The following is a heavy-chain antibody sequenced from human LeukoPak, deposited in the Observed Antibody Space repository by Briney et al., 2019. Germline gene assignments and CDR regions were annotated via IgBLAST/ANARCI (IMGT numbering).Heavy chain of an antibody. V-gene: IGHV4-28*05. Sequence: SETLSLTCAVSGYSISSSNWWGWIRQPPGKGLEWIGYIYYSGSIYYNPSLKSRVTMSVDTSKNQFSLKLSSVTAVDTAVYYCASHGEAGTPDAPFDYWGQGTLVTVSS. J-gene: IGHJ4*02. CDR3: ASHGEAGTPDAPFDY. CDR2: IYYSGSI. D-gene: IGHD1-14*01. CDR1: GYSISSSNW.